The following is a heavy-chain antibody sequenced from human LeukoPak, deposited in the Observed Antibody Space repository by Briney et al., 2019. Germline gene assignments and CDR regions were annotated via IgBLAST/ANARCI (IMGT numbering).Heavy chain of an antibody. Sequence: ASVKVSCKASGGAFSDYAITWVRQAPGQGLEWMGRIIPFVDIPYYAQKFQGRVTITADESTSTVYMELSSLKSEDTAVYYCASALVGKQLHPSEWGQGTLVTVSS. V-gene: IGHV1-69*04. CDR2: IIPFVDIP. CDR3: ASALVGKQLHPSE. J-gene: IGHJ4*02. D-gene: IGHD1-1*01. CDR1: GGAFSDYA.